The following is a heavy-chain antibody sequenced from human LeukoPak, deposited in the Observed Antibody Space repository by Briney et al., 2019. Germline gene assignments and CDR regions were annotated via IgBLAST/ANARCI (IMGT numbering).Heavy chain of an antibody. CDR2: FDPEDGET. CDR1: GYTLTELS. Sequence: ASVKVSCKVSGYTLTELSMHWVRQAPGKGLEWMGGFDPEDGETIYAQKFQGRVTMTEDTSTDTAYMELSSLRSEDTAVYYCATGPDYYYYYGVDVWGQGTTVTVSS. J-gene: IGHJ6*02. CDR3: ATGPDYYYYYGVDV. V-gene: IGHV1-24*01.